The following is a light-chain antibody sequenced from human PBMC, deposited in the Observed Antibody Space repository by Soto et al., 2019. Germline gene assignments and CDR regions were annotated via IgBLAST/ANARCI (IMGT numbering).Light chain of an antibody. J-gene: IGLJ1*01. CDR1: SGDIGSYNR. CDR3: CSLTTSHTYV. Sequence: QSDLTKPAYGYGSAGHAITISCTGTSGDIGSYNRVSWYQQHPGKAPKLMIYHVTYRPSGVSNRYSGSKSGNSASLTISGLQADDEADYYCCSLTTSHTYVFGSATKVTV. CDR2: HVT. V-gene: IGLV2-14*03.